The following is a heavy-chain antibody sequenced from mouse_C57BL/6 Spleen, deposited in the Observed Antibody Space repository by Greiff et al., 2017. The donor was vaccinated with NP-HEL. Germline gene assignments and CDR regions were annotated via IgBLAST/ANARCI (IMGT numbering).Heavy chain of an antibody. CDR3: DRARYTTGVAYYFDY. CDR2: INPEDGET. CDR1: GFTFRDYC. J-gene: IGHJ2*01. D-gene: IGHD1-1*01. V-gene: IGHV14-2*01. Sequence: EVQLQQSGAELVKPGASVKLSCTASGFTFRDYCMHWVKQRPEQGLEWIGRINPEDGETKYAPKLQGKATITADTSSNTAYLQLSSLTSEDTAVYYCDRARYTTGVAYYFDYWGQGTTVTVSS.